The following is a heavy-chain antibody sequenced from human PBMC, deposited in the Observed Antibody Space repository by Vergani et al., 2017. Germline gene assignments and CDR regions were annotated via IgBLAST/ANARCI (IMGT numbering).Heavy chain of an antibody. D-gene: IGHD5-12*01. CDR2: ISHGAGNL. V-gene: IGHV3-21*04. J-gene: IGHJ6*02. CDR1: GFTFSSYS. Sequence: EVQLVESGGGLVKPGGSLRLSCAASGFTFSSYSMNWVRQAPGKGPEWVSTISHGAGNLYYADSVRGRFTISRDDSTNTLFLHMSNLRPEDTAMYYCAKTRGNSFNSWDIWGRGTTVTVSS. CDR3: AKTRGNSFNSWDI.